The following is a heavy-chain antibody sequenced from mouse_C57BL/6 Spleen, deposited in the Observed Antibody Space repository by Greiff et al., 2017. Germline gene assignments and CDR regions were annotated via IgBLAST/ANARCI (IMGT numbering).Heavy chain of an antibody. D-gene: IGHD2-4*01. J-gene: IGHJ3*01. CDR3: AVYYDYGGVFAY. CDR2: IHPNSGST. CDR1: GYTFTSYW. Sequence: QVQLQQPGAELVKPGASVKLSCKASGYTFTSYWMHWVKQRPGQGLEWIGMIHPNSGSTNYNEKFKSKATLTVGKSSSTAYMQLSSLTSEDSAVYDVAVYYDYGGVFAYWGQGTLVTVSA. V-gene: IGHV1-64*01.